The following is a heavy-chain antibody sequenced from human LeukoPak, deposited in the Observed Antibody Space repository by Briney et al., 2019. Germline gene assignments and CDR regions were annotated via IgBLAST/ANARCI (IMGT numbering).Heavy chain of an antibody. V-gene: IGHV3-48*03. Sequence: GGSLRLSCAASEFTFTSYEMNWVRQAPGKGLEWVSYISSSGSTIYYADSVKGRFTISRDNAKNSLYLQMNSLRAGDTAVYYCARDSFRGSYSDYWGQGTLVTVSS. CDR2: ISSSGSTI. CDR1: EFTFTSYE. CDR3: ARDSFRGSYSDY. D-gene: IGHD1-26*01. J-gene: IGHJ4*02.